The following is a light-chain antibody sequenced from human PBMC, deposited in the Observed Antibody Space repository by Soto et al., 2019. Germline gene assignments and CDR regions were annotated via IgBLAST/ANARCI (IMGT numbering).Light chain of an antibody. CDR3: AAWDDSLNGVV. Sequence: QSVLTQPPSASGTPGQRVTIACSGSSSNIGSTTVKWYQQLPGTAPKLLIYNNNQRPSGVPDRFSGSKSGTSASLAISGLQSEDEADYYCAAWDDSLNGVVFGGGTKLPVL. CDR1: SSNIGSTT. CDR2: NNN. V-gene: IGLV1-44*01. J-gene: IGLJ3*02.